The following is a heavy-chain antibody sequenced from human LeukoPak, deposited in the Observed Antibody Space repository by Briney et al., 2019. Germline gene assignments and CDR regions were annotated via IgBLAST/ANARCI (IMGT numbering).Heavy chain of an antibody. CDR1: GYTFTNYG. CDR3: AREELQHLNWFDP. D-gene: IGHD1-26*01. V-gene: IGHV1-18*01. Sequence: ASVKVSCKAAGYTFTNYGINWVRQAPGQGLEWMGWITTDTAITNYAQKFQGRVAMTTDTSTSTAYMELRSLRSDDTGIYYCAREELQHLNWFDPWGQGTLVTVSS. CDR2: ITTDTAIT. J-gene: IGHJ5*02.